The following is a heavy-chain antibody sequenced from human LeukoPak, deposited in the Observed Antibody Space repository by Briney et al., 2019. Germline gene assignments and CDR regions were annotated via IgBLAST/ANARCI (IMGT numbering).Heavy chain of an antibody. Sequence: GGSLRLSCAASGFTFSSYWMSWVRQAPGKGLEWVANIKQDGSEKYYVDSVKGRFTISRDNAKNSLYLQMNSLRAEDTAVYYCARGLVYCSGGSCPNDYWGQGTVVTVSS. CDR3: ARGLVYCSGGSCPNDY. CDR2: IKQDGSEK. V-gene: IGHV3-7*03. J-gene: IGHJ4*02. D-gene: IGHD2-15*01. CDR1: GFTFSSYW.